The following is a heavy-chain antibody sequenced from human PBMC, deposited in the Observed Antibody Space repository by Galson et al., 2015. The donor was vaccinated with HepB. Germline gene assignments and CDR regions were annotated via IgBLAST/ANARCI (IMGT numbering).Heavy chain of an antibody. CDR3: AKDRISVSGVLTSSSFDS. CDR2: ISGSAGTR. J-gene: IGHJ4*02. Sequence: SLRLSCAASGFTFSSYTMSWVRQAPGKGLEWVSSISGSAGTRRDAQSVKGRFTVSRDNSRKTLYLQMNSLRVDDTAVYYCAKDRISVSGVLTSSSFDSWGQGTLVAVSS. V-gene: IGHV3-23*01. CDR1: GFTFSSYT. D-gene: IGHD3-10*01.